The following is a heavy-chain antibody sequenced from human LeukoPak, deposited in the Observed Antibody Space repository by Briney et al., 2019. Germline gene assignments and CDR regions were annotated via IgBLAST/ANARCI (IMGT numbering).Heavy chain of an antibody. J-gene: IGHJ3*02. D-gene: IGHD3-22*01. V-gene: IGHV4-34*01. CDR1: GGSFSGYY. Sequence: SETLSLTCAVYGGSFSGYYWSWIRQPPGKGLEWIGEINHSGSTNYNPSLKSRVTISVDTSKNQFSLKLSSVTAADTTVYYCARSYYYDTSGSKDAFDIWGQGTMVTVSS. CDR2: INHSGST. CDR3: ARSYYYDTSGSKDAFDI.